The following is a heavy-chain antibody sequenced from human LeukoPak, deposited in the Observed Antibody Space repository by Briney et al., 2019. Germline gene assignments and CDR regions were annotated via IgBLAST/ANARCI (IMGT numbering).Heavy chain of an antibody. CDR2: IYHSGST. D-gene: IGHD3-22*01. V-gene: IGHV4-39*07. J-gene: IGHJ3*02. CDR1: GGSISTSNYY. CDR3: ARVWGVTDFYDSRGAFDI. Sequence: SETLSLTCTVSGGSISTSNYYWGWVRQPPGKGLEWIGEIYHSGSTNYNPSLKSRVSISVDTSKNQFSLKLNSVTAADTAVYYCARVWGVTDFYDSRGAFDIWGQGTMVTVSS.